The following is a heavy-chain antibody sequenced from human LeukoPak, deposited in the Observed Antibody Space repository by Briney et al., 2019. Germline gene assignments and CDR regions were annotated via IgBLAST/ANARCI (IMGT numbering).Heavy chain of an antibody. CDR1: GFTFSSYS. Sequence: GGSLRLSCAASGFTFSSYSMIWVRQAPGKGLEWLSYIRSSSIIYYADSVKGRFTISRDNAKNSLYLQMNSLRDEDTAVYYCARVGAGFYGSGSNYYGLDVWGQGTTVTVSS. CDR2: IRSSSII. CDR3: ARVGAGFYGSGSNYYGLDV. D-gene: IGHD3-10*01. J-gene: IGHJ6*02. V-gene: IGHV3-48*02.